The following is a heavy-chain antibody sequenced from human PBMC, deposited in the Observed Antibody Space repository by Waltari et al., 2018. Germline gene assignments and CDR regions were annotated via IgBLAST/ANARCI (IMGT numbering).Heavy chain of an antibody. V-gene: IGHV3-23*01. D-gene: IGHD3-22*01. CDR2: ISGSGGST. J-gene: IGHJ4*02. CDR3: AKDQRKGTMIVVPPLAHVDY. Sequence: EVQLLESGGGLVQPGGSLRLSCAASGFTFSSYAMSWVRQAPGKGLEWVSAISGSGGSTYYADSVKGRFTISRDNSKNTLYLQMNSLRAEDTAVYYCAKDQRKGTMIVVPPLAHVDYWGQGTLVTVSS. CDR1: GFTFSSYA.